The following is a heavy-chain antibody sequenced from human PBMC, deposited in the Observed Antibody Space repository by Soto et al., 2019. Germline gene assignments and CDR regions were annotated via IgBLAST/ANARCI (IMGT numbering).Heavy chain of an antibody. D-gene: IGHD6-6*01. Sequence: ASVKVSCKASGGTFSSYAISWVRQAPGQGLEWMGGIIPIFGTANYAQKFQGRVTITADESTSTAYMELSSLRSEDTAVYYCARDYKIAAQFYYYYGMDVWGQGTTVTVSS. V-gene: IGHV1-69*13. CDR2: IIPIFGTA. J-gene: IGHJ6*02. CDR1: GGTFSSYA. CDR3: ARDYKIAAQFYYYYGMDV.